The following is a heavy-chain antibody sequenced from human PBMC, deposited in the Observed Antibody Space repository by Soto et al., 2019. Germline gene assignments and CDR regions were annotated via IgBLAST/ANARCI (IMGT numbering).Heavy chain of an antibody. CDR2: ISGSGGST. V-gene: IGHV3-23*01. D-gene: IGHD2-2*03. J-gene: IGHJ4*02. Sequence: EVQLLESGGGLVQPGGSLRLSCAASGFTFSSYAMSWVRQAPGKGLEWVSAISGSGGSTYYADSVKGRFTISRDNSKNTLSLQMNSLRAEDTAVYYCAKSGYCSSTSCYYFDYWGQGTLVTVSS. CDR3: AKSGYCSSTSCYYFDY. CDR1: GFTFSSYA.